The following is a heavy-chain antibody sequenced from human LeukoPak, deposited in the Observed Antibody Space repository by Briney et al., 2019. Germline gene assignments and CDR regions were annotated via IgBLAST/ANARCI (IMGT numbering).Heavy chain of an antibody. Sequence: PSETLSLTCTVSGGSFSSYYWSWIRQPPGKGLEWIGYIYYSGTTNYNPSLRSRVTISIDTSKNQFSLKLSSVTAADTAVYYCARHGQAGGQNWFDPWGQGTLVTVSS. J-gene: IGHJ5*02. D-gene: IGHD3-16*01. V-gene: IGHV4-59*08. CDR1: GGSFSSYY. CDR2: IYYSGTT. CDR3: ARHGQAGGQNWFDP.